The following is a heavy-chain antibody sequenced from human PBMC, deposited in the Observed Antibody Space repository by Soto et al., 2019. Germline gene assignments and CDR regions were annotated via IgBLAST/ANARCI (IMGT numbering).Heavy chain of an antibody. V-gene: IGHV3-13*01. J-gene: IGHJ3*01. Sequence: EVQLVESGGGLVQPGGSLRLSCAASGFTFSSYDMHWVRQATGKGLEWVSAIDIAGNTYYPVSVRGRFTISRENAKNSVYLQINTLRAGDTAVYYWAREGERGSGDSVDALDVWGQGTLVTVSS. CDR2: IDIAGNT. D-gene: IGHD3-10*01. CDR3: AREGERGSGDSVDALDV. CDR1: GFTFSSYD.